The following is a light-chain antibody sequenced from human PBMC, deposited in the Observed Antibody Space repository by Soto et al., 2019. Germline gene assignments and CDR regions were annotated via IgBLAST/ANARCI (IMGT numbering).Light chain of an antibody. V-gene: IGLV1-40*01. CDR1: SSNLGPGYD. J-gene: IGLJ1*01. CDR2: GNT. CDR3: TSYTSSSTLDV. Sequence: QSVLTQPPSVSGAPGQTVTISCTGSSSNLGPGYDVHWYQQVPGTAPKLVLYGNTNRPSGVPDRFSGSKSGSSASLAITGLQAEDEADYYCTSYTSSSTLDVFGTGTKVTVL.